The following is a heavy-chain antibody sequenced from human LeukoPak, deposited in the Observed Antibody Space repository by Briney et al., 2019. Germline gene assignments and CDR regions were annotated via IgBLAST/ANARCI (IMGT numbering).Heavy chain of an antibody. CDR2: INPNSGGT. CDR1: GYTFTGYY. V-gene: IGHV1-2*02. Sequence: ASVKVSCKASGYTFTGYYIHWVRQAPGQGLEWMGWINPNSGGTNNAQKFQGRVTMTRDTSISTAYMELSRLRSDDTAVYYCARSPWGYDILTGYYRNYYMDVWGKGTTVTISS. CDR3: ARSPWGYDILTGYYRNYYMDV. J-gene: IGHJ6*03. D-gene: IGHD3-9*01.